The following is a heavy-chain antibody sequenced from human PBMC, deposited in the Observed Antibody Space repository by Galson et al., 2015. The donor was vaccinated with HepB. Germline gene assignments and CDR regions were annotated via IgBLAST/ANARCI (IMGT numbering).Heavy chain of an antibody. CDR1: GYSFTSYW. CDR2: IDPSDSYT. J-gene: IGHJ4*02. D-gene: IGHD1-26*01. CDR3: ARLWEGWVVGASPTADY. V-gene: IGHV5-10-1*01. Sequence: QSGAEVKKPGESLRISCKGSGYSFTSYWISWVRQMPGKGLEWMGRIDPSDSYTNYSPSFQGHVTISADKSISTAYLQWSSLKASDTAMYYFARLWEGWVVGASPTADYWGQGTLVTVSS.